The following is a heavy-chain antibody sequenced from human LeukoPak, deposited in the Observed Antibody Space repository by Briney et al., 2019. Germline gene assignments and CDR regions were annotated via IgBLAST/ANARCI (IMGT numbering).Heavy chain of an antibody. CDR2: IKQDGSEK. Sequence: PGGSLRLSCAASGFTFSNAWMSWVRQAPGKGLEWVANIKQDGSEKYYVDSVKGRFTISRDNAKNSLYLQMNSLRAEDTAVYYCARDLGGFDYWGQGTLVTVSS. CDR1: GFTFSNAW. J-gene: IGHJ4*02. V-gene: IGHV3-7*01. CDR3: ARDLGGFDY. D-gene: IGHD3-16*01.